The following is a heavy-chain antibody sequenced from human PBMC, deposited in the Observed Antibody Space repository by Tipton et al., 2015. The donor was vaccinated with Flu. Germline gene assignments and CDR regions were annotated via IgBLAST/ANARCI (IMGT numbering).Heavy chain of an antibody. D-gene: IGHD2-15*01. CDR1: GYSISSGYY. V-gene: IGHV4-38-2*01. Sequence: TLSLTCAVSGYSISSGYYWGWIRQPPGKGLEWIGSIYHSGSTYYNPSLKSRVTISVDTSKNQFSLKLSSVTAADTAVYYCARRYCSGGSCVTGWFDTWGQGTRVTVSS. CDR2: IYHSGST. J-gene: IGHJ5*02. CDR3: ARRYCSGGSCVTGWFDT.